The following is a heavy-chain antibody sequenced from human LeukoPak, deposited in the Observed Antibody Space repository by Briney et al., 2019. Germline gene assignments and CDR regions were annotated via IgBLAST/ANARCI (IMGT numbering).Heavy chain of an antibody. D-gene: IGHD5-18*01. Sequence: GASVKVSCKASGYTFTGYYMHWVRLAPGQGLEWMGCSNPNSGGTNYAQKFQGRVTMTRDTSISTAYMELSRPRSDDTAVYYCARVATAWIQLWLLGYWGQGTLVTVSS. CDR2: SNPNSGGT. J-gene: IGHJ4*02. V-gene: IGHV1-2*02. CDR3: ARVATAWIQLWLLGY. CDR1: GYTFTGYY.